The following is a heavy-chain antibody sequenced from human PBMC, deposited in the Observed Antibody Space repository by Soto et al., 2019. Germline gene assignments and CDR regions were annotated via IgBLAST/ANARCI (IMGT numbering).Heavy chain of an antibody. J-gene: IGHJ4*02. CDR3: ARASFGTFDY. D-gene: IGHD3-10*01. CDR1: GGSISSYY. Sequence: SETLSLTCTVSGGSISSYYWSWIRQPPGKGLEWIGYIYYSGSTNYNPSLKSRVTISVDTSKNQFSLKLSSVTAADTAVYYCARASFGTFDYWGQGTPVTGSA. CDR2: IYYSGST. V-gene: IGHV4-59*08.